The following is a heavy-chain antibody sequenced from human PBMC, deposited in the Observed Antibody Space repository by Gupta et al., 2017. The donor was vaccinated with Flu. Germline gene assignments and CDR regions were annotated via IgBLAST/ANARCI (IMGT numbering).Heavy chain of an antibody. CDR1: GGSISPNGYY. J-gene: IGHJ4*02. CDR2: IYYNGNT. CDR3: ARGGGIAVAGD. V-gene: IGHV4-39*01. Sequence: QLQLQESGPGLVKPSETLSLTCTVSGGSISPNGYYWSWIRQAPGKELEWIGTIYYNGNTYYNPSLKSRVTVSVDTSKNQFSLNLNSGTAADTAVYFCARGGGIAVAGDWGQGTLVTVSS. D-gene: IGHD6-19*01.